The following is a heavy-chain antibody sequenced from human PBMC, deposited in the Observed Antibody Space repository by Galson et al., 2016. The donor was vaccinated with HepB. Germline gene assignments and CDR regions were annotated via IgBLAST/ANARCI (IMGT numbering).Heavy chain of an antibody. J-gene: IGHJ3*02. V-gene: IGHV6-1*01. CDR2: TYYRSKWFH. CDR1: GDSVSSNSAA. CDR3: ARGASERRAFDI. D-gene: IGHD3-16*01. Sequence: CAISGDSVSSNSAAWSWTRQSPSRGLEWLGRTYYRSKWFHDYAVSVRSRMNINPDTSKNQFSLQLNSMTPEDTAVYYCARGASERRAFDIWGQGTMVTVSS.